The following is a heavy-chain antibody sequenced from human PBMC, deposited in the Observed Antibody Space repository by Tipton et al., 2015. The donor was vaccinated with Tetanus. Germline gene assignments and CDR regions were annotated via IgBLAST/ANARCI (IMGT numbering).Heavy chain of an antibody. CDR1: GGSFSGYY. CDR2: IDHSGST. D-gene: IGHD4-17*01. Sequence: LSLTCAVFGGSFSGYYWNWIRQPPGKGLEWIGQIDHSGSTSYNPSLKSRVTISVDTPKNQFSLNLSSVTAADTAVYYRARWETVTTKNNYWGQGTLVTVSS. J-gene: IGHJ4*02. CDR3: ARWETVTTKNNY. V-gene: IGHV4-34*01.